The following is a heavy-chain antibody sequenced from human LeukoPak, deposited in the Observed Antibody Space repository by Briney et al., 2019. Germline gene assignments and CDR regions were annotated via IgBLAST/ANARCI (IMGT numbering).Heavy chain of an antibody. Sequence: GSLRLSCAASGFTFSSFRMNWVRQPPGKGLEWIGEINHSGSTNYNPSLKSRVTISVDTSKNQFSLKLSSVTAADTAVYYCARAVKDVRYSSGWYQAPAYFDYWGQGTLVTVSS. CDR1: GFTFSSFR. CDR2: INHSGST. D-gene: IGHD6-19*01. J-gene: IGHJ4*02. CDR3: ARAVKDVRYSSGWYQAPAYFDY. V-gene: IGHV4-34*01.